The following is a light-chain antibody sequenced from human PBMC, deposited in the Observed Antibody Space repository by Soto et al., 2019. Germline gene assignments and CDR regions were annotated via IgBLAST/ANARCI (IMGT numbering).Light chain of an antibody. CDR1: SSNIGAGYD. V-gene: IGLV1-40*01. Sequence: QSVMAQPLPVSGAQWQRVTISCTGSSSNIGAGYDVHWYQQLPGTAPKLLIYGNSNRPSGVPDRFSGSKSGTSASLAITGLQAEDEADYCCQSYDSSMSGYIFGTGTXVTV. CDR2: GNS. CDR3: QSYDSSMSGYI. J-gene: IGLJ1*01.